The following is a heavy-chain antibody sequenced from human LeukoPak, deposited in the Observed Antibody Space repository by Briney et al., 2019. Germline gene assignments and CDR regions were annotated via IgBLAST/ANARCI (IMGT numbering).Heavy chain of an antibody. D-gene: IGHD1-26*01. Sequence: ASVTVSCMASGYTFTGYYMQWVRQPAGQGLEGMGWISAYNGNTNYAQKLQGRVTMTTDTSTSTAYMELRSLRYDDAAVYYCARNLWLELTYYYLDVWGKGTTVTVSS. CDR1: GYTFTGYY. J-gene: IGHJ6*03. CDR2: ISAYNGNT. V-gene: IGHV1-18*04. CDR3: ARNLWLELTYYYLDV.